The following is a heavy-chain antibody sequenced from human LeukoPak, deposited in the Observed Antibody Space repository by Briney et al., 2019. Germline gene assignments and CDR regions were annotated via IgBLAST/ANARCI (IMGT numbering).Heavy chain of an antibody. D-gene: IGHD3-22*01. CDR1: GYTFTGYY. J-gene: IGHJ4*02. Sequence: ASVKASCKASGYTFTGYYMHWVRQAPGQGLEWMGWINPNSGGTNYAQKFQGRVTMTRDTSISTAYMELSRLRSDDTAVYYCARQGTYYDSSGYYYVWGQGTLVTVSS. CDR2: INPNSGGT. CDR3: ARQGTYYDSSGYYYV. V-gene: IGHV1-2*02.